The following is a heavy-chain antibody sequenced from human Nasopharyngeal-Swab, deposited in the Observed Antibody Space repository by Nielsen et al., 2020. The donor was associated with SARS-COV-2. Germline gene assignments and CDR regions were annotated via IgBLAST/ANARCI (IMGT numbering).Heavy chain of an antibody. CDR1: GFTFSSYW. V-gene: IGHV3-7*01. D-gene: IGHD3-10*01. Sequence: GESLKISCAASGFTFSSYWMSWVRQAPGKGLEWVANIKQDGSEKYYVDSVKGRFTISRDNSKNTLYLQMNSLRAEDTAVYYCARERGDYGSGINWFDPWGQGTLVTVSS. CDR2: IKQDGSEK. CDR3: ARERGDYGSGINWFDP. J-gene: IGHJ5*02.